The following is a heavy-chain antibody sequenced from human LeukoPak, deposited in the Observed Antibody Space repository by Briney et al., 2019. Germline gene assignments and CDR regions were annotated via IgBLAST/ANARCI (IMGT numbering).Heavy chain of an antibody. CDR2: ISSSSSYI. Sequence: TPGGSLRLSCAVSGFTFSLHWMSWVRQAPGKGLEWVSSISSSSSYIYYADSVKGRFTISRDNAKNSLYLQMNSLRAEDTAVYYCARVHLAVAGTGFDYWGQGTLVTVSS. J-gene: IGHJ4*02. V-gene: IGHV3-21*01. D-gene: IGHD6-19*01. CDR1: GFTFSLHW. CDR3: ARVHLAVAGTGFDY.